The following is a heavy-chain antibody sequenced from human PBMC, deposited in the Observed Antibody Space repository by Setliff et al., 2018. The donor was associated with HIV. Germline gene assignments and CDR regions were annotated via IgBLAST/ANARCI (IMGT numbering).Heavy chain of an antibody. CDR1: GFTFSTYH. D-gene: IGHD6-19*01. V-gene: IGHV3-30*04. CDR3: AKQGPSSGLDF. J-gene: IGHJ4*02. CDR2: MSNDGSNR. Sequence: GSLRLSCATSGFTFSTYHMHWVRQAPGKGLAWVAVMSNDGSNRIYADSVKGRFTISRDYSKNTLSLQMNSLTTEDTTVYYCAKQGPSSGLDFWGRGTLVTVSS.